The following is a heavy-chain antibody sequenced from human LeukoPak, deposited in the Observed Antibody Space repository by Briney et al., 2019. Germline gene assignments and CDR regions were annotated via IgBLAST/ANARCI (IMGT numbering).Heavy chain of an antibody. CDR3: ARDADWAFDY. J-gene: IGHJ4*02. Sequence: GGSLRLSCVASGIIFTTHGMHWVRQAPGKRHQWVAFIRNDGSDKYYADSVKGRFTISRDTSKNTLYVQMSSLRPEDTALYYCARDADWAFDYWGQGTLLTVSS. D-gene: IGHD2-21*01. CDR1: GIIFTTHG. CDR2: IRNDGSDK. V-gene: IGHV3-30*02.